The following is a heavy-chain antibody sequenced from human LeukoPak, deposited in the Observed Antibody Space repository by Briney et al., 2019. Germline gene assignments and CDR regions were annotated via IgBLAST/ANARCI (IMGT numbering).Heavy chain of an antibody. CDR1: GGSISSSSYY. CDR2: IYYSGST. CDR3: ARTEKTGQYDYVWGSYRPGAFDI. V-gene: IGHV4-39*07. J-gene: IGHJ3*02. D-gene: IGHD3-16*02. Sequence: PSETLSLTCTDSGGSISSSSYYWGWIRQPPGKGLEWIGSIYYSGSTYYNPSLKSRVTISVDTSKNQFSLKLSSVTAADTAVYYCARTEKTGQYDYVWGSYRPGAFDIWGQGTMVTVSS.